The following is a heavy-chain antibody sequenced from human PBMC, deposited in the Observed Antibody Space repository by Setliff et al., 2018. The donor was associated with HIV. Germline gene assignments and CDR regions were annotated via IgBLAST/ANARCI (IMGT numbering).Heavy chain of an antibody. CDR3: AAARLLNDYRDPGAYYFDS. D-gene: IGHD4-4*01. J-gene: IGHJ4*02. CDR1: GYTFTSYS. CDR2: INTYSGNT. Sequence: ASVKVSCKASGYTFTSYSISWVRQAPGQGLEWMGWINTYSGNTNYAQKLQGRVTMTTDTSTSTAYMELRSLRSDDTAVYYCAAARLLNDYRDPGAYYFDSWGQGTLVTVSS. V-gene: IGHV1-18*01.